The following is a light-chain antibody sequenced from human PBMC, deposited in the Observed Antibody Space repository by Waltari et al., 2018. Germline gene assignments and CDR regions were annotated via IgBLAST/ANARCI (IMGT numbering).Light chain of an antibody. CDR3: QQSYSFTRT. Sequence: DIQMTQSPSSLSASVGDRVTITCRASQTISRYLNWYQQKPGKATNLLIYAASSLQSGVPSSFSGSGSGRDFTLIITSLQPEDFATYYCQQSYSFTRTFGQGTKVEIK. V-gene: IGKV1-39*01. J-gene: IGKJ1*01. CDR1: QTISRY. CDR2: AAS.